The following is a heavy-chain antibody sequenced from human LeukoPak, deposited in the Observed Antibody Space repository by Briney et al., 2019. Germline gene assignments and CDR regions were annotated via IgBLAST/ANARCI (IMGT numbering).Heavy chain of an antibody. V-gene: IGHV4-31*03. Sequence: PSQTLSLTCTVSGVSISSTGYFWSWIRQHPGKGLEWIGYIFNSGSTNYNPSLKSRVTISVDTSKNQFSLKLTSVTAADTAVYYCARDSGSYHAENAFDIWGQGTMVTVSS. CDR2: IFNSGST. CDR3: ARDSGSYHAENAFDI. CDR1: GVSISSTGYF. D-gene: IGHD1-26*01. J-gene: IGHJ3*02.